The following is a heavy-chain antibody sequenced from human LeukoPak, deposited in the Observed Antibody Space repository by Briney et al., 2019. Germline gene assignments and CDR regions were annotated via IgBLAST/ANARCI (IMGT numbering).Heavy chain of an antibody. CDR1: GGSFSGYY. J-gene: IGHJ5*02. V-gene: IGHV4-34*01. Sequence: SETLSLTCAVYGGSFSGYYWSWIRQPPGKGLEWIGEINHSGSTNYNPSLKSRVTISVDTSKNQFSLKLSSVTAADTAVYYCARMGSGSYSPNWFDTWGQGTLVTVSS. D-gene: IGHD3-10*01. CDR2: INHSGST. CDR3: ARMGSGSYSPNWFDT.